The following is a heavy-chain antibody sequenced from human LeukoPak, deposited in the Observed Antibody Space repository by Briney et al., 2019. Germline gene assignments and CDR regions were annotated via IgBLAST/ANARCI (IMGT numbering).Heavy chain of an antibody. Sequence: KAGESLKISCKGSGYSFTSYWIGWVRQMRWKGLEWMGIIYPGDSDTRYSPSFQGQVTISADKSISTAYLQWSSLKASDTAMYYCARLDYDILTGYYNVIGWFDPWGQGALVTVSS. CDR3: ARLDYDILTGYYNVIGWFDP. V-gene: IGHV5-51*01. D-gene: IGHD3-9*01. CDR1: GYSFTSYW. J-gene: IGHJ5*02. CDR2: IYPGDSDT.